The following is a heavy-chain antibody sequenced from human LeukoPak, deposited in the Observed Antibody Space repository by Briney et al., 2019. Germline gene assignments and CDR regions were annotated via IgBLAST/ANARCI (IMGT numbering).Heavy chain of an antibody. J-gene: IGHJ4*02. D-gene: IGHD4-17*01. CDR3: TTTSDYGDHKR. Sequence: GGSLRLSCAASGFTFSSYSMSWVRQAPGKGLEWVGRIKSKTDGGTTDYAAPVKGRFTISRDDSKNTLYLQMNSLKTEDTAVYYCTTTSDYGDHKRWGQGTLVTVSS. CDR1: GFTFSSYS. V-gene: IGHV3-15*01. CDR2: IKSKTDGGTT.